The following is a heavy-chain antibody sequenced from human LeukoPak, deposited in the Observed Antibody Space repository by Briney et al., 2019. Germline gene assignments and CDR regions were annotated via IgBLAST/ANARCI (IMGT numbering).Heavy chain of an antibody. CDR3: ARRAPSHDFDD. J-gene: IGHJ4*02. CDR1: GFTFSSYA. Sequence: PSGGSLRLSCAASGFTFSSYAMHWVRQAPGKGLERVAVISYDGSNKYYADSVKGRFTISRDNSKSTLYLQMNSLRVEDTALYYCARRAPSHDFDDWGQGTLVTVSS. CDR2: ISYDGSNK. V-gene: IGHV3-30*04.